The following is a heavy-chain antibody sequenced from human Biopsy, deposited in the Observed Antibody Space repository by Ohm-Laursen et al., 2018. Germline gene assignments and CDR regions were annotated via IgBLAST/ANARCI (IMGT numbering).Heavy chain of an antibody. J-gene: IGHJ6*02. CDR3: ARATNSTGWPYYYFYGMDV. D-gene: IGHD2/OR15-2a*01. Sequence: SQTLSLTCAVYGGSFSDYYWSWIRQPPGKGLEWIGEINHRGATNYNPSLKSRVTISVDTSKNQFPLRLNSVTAADTAVDYCARATNSTGWPYYYFYGMDVWGQGTTVTVSS. CDR1: GGSFSDYY. CDR2: INHRGAT. V-gene: IGHV4-34*01.